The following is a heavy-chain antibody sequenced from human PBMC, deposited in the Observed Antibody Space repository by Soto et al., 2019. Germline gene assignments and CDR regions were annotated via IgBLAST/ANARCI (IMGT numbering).Heavy chain of an antibody. CDR3: ARVVASGSYLSPDY. CDR2: IWDDGRNK. Sequence: QVQLVESGGGVVQPGRSLRLSCAASGFTFSSCGMHWFRQAPGKGLEWLTVIWDDGRNKYYADAVKGRFTISRDNSKNTLYVQMNSLRAEDTAVYYCARVVASGSYLSPDYWGQGTLVTVSS. D-gene: IGHD1-26*01. J-gene: IGHJ4*02. V-gene: IGHV3-33*01. CDR1: GFTFSSCG.